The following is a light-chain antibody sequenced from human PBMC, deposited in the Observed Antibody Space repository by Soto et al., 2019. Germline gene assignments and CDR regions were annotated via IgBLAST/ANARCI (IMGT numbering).Light chain of an antibody. CDR2: GAS. Sequence: EIVMTQSPATLSVSPGERATLSCRASQSVGSSLAWYQHKPGQAPRLLIYGASTRATGIPARFSGSGSGTEVTLTISSLQSEDFAVYYCQQYYNWPPYTFGQGTNLEIK. J-gene: IGKJ2*01. CDR1: QSVGSS. V-gene: IGKV3-15*01. CDR3: QQYYNWPPYT.